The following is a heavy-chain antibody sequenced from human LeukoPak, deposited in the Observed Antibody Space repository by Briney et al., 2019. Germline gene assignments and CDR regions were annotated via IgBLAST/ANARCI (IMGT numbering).Heavy chain of an antibody. D-gene: IGHD2-21*02. J-gene: IGHJ1*01. V-gene: IGHV4-61*01. CDR2: IYYSGST. CDR1: GGSVSSGSYY. Sequence: PSETLSLTCTVSGGSVSSGSYYWSWIRQPPGKGLEWIGYIYYSGSTIYNPSLRSRVTISIDTSKNQFSLKLSSVTAADTAVYYCASLRGAVTATPKYFQHWGQGTLVTVSS. CDR3: ASLRGAVTATPKYFQH.